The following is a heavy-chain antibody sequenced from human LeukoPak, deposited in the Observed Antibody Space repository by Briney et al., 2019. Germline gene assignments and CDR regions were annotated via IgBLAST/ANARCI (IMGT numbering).Heavy chain of an antibody. Sequence: PSETLSLTCAVYGGSFSGYYWSWIRQPPGKGLEWIGEINHSGSTNYNPSLKSRVTISVDTSKNQFSLKLSSVTAADTAVYYCARITSPNCSSTSCHIWGFDYWGQGTLVTVSS. V-gene: IGHV4-34*01. CDR3: ARITSPNCSSTSCHIWGFDY. D-gene: IGHD2-2*01. J-gene: IGHJ4*02. CDR2: INHSGST. CDR1: GGSFSGYY.